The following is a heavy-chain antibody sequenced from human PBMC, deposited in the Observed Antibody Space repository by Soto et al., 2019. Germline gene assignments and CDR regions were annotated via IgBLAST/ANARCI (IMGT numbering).Heavy chain of an antibody. V-gene: IGHV3-30*18. Sequence: PGGSLRLSCAASGFTFSTHWMKWVRQAPGKGLEWVAVISYDGSNKYYADSVNGRFTISRDNSKNTLYLQMNSLRAEDTAVYYCAKDLKSAFDIWGQGTMVTV. J-gene: IGHJ3*02. CDR1: GFTFSTHW. CDR3: AKDLKSAFDI. CDR2: ISYDGSNK.